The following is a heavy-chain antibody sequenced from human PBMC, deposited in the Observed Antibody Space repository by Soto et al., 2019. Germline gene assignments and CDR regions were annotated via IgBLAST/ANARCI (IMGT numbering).Heavy chain of an antibody. J-gene: IGHJ4*02. Sequence: GGSLRLSCAASGFTFSSYGMHWVRQAPGKGLEWVAVIWYDGSNKYYADSVKGRFTISRDNSKNTLYLQMNSLRAEDTAVYYCARTPRGGIQLWLYDYWGQGTLVTVSS. D-gene: IGHD5-18*01. V-gene: IGHV3-33*01. CDR3: ARTPRGGIQLWLYDY. CDR2: IWYDGSNK. CDR1: GFTFSSYG.